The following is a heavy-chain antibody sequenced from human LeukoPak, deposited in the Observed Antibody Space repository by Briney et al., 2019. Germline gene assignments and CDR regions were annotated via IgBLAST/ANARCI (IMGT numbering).Heavy chain of an antibody. CDR2: ISAYNGNT. J-gene: IGHJ4*02. CDR3: ARDAEAVAGTHPFDY. Sequence: ASVKVSCKASGYTFSNYGITWVRQAPGQGPEWMGWISAYNGNTNYAQKLQGRVTMTTDTSTSTAYMELRSLRSDDTAVYYCARDAEAVAGTHPFDYWGQGTLVTVSS. V-gene: IGHV1-18*01. CDR1: GYTFSNYG. D-gene: IGHD6-19*01.